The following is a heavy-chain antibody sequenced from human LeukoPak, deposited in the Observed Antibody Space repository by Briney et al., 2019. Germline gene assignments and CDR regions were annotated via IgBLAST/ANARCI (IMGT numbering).Heavy chain of an antibody. CDR2: ISGSGGST. CDR3: AKMMDYYDSSGLDY. D-gene: IGHD3-22*01. CDR1: GFIFSSYA. J-gene: IGHJ4*02. Sequence: PGGSLRLSCAASGFIFSSYAMSWVRQAPGKGLEWVSAISGSGGSTYYADSVEGRFTISRDNSKNTLYLQMNSPRAEDTAVYYCAKMMDYYDSSGLDYWGQGTLVTVSS. V-gene: IGHV3-23*01.